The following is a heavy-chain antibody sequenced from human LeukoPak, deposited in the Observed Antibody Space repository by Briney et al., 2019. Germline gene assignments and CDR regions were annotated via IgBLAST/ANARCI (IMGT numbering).Heavy chain of an antibody. CDR3: ARIRCGHTGDRCYNY. J-gene: IGHJ4*02. V-gene: IGHV4-34*01. CDR2: INHSGGT. CDR1: GVPISGFF. D-gene: IGHD2-8*02. Sequence: PSETLSLTCAVQGVPISGFFWSWIRQPPGKGLEWIAEINHSGGTNYNPSLKSRATISVDTSENQFSLRVTSVTAADTAVYYCARIRCGHTGDRCYNYWGQGTLVTVSS.